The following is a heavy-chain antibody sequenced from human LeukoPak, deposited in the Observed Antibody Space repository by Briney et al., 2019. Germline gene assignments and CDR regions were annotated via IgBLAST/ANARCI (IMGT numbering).Heavy chain of an antibody. CDR2: IYTSGST. D-gene: IGHD1-26*01. J-gene: IGHJ6*03. V-gene: IGHV4-4*07. CDR1: GGSISSYY. Sequence: SETLSLTCTVSGGSISSYYWSWIRQPAGKGLEWIGRIYTSGSTNYNPSLKSRVTMSVGTSKNQFSLKLSSVTAADTAVYYCARDSGSYSGSYYMDVWGKGTTVTVSS. CDR3: ARDSGSYSGSYYMDV.